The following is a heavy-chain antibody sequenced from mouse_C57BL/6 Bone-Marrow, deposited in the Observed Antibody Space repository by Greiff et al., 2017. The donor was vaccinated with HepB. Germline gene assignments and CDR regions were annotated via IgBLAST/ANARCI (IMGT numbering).Heavy chain of an antibody. CDR1: GFSLTSYG. J-gene: IGHJ2*01. D-gene: IGHD2-3*01. CDR3: ARNPFYDGYYVDY. V-gene: IGHV2-2*01. CDR2: IWSGGST. Sequence: QVQLKQSGPGLVQPSQSLSITCTVSGFSLTSYGVHWVRQSPGKGLEWLGVIWSGGSTDYNAAFISTLSISKDNSKSQVFFKMNSLQADDTAIYDCARNPFYDGYYVDYWGQGTTLTVSS.